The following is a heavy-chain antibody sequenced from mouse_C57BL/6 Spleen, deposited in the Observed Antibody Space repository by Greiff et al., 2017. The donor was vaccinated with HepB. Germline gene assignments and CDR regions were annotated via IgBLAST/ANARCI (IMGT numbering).Heavy chain of an antibody. CDR3: ARPGSSYERFAY. Sequence: VQLQQSGPELVKPGASVKIPCKASGYTFTDYNMDWVKQSHGKSLEWIGDINPNNGGTIYNQKFKGKATLTVDKSSSTAYMELRSLTSEDTAVYYCARPGSSYERFAYWGQGTLVTVSA. J-gene: IGHJ3*01. V-gene: IGHV1-18*01. CDR1: GYTFTDYN. CDR2: INPNNGGT. D-gene: IGHD1-1*01.